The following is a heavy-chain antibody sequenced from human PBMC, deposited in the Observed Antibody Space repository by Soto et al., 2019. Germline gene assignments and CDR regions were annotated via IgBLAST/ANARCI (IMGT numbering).Heavy chain of an antibody. V-gene: IGHV1-3*01. CDR1: GYTFINHA. Sequence: QVQLVQSGAEVKMPGASVKVSCKASGYTFINHAMHWVRQAPGQRLEWMGWMNAGNGNTKYSQKFQGRLTITRDTSASIAYMELSNLRYEDTAVYYCARGEDIVVVMGAFRWFDAWGQGTPVTVSP. D-gene: IGHD2-15*01. CDR2: MNAGNGNT. J-gene: IGHJ5*02. CDR3: ARGEDIVVVMGAFRWFDA.